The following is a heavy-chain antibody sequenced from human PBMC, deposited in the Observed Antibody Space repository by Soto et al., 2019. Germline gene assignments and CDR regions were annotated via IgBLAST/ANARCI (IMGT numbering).Heavy chain of an antibody. V-gene: IGHV1-69*01. CDR3: ARDRGARGDF. D-gene: IGHD3-10*01. Sequence: QVQLVQSGAEVKKPGSSVKVSCKASGDNFSTYPIIWVRQAHGQGLEWMGGIIPIYVTANYAQKFRGRVTITADERTRTSYMELTNLRSEDTAVYYCARDRGARGDFWGQGTVVTVSS. CDR1: GDNFSTYP. CDR2: IIPIYVTA. J-gene: IGHJ4*02.